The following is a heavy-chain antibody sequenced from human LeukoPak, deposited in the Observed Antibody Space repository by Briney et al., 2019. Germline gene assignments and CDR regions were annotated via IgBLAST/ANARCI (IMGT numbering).Heavy chain of an antibody. V-gene: IGHV4-59*01. CDR1: GGSISRYY. J-gene: IGHJ4*02. Sequence: SETLSLTCIVSGGSISRYYWSWIRQPPGKGLEWIGYIYYSGSTNYNPSLKSRVTISVDTSKNQFSLKLSSVTAADTAVYYCARDYGDHRVDYWGQGTLVTVSS. D-gene: IGHD4-17*01. CDR3: ARDYGDHRVDY. CDR2: IYYSGST.